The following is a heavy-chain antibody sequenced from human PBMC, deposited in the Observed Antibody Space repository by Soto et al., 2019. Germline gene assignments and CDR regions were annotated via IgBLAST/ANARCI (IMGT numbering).Heavy chain of an antibody. J-gene: IGHJ4*02. CDR3: AREYCAHSSCFGDDY. CDR2: INTGNGNT. V-gene: IGHV1-18*01. D-gene: IGHD3-22*01. Sequence: QVQLVQSRGEVTKPGAAVKVSCKASGYTFTTYGISWVRQAPGQGLEWMGWINTGNGNTRFAQNLQGRVTLTTDTSTGTAYMELRSLKSDDTAVYFCAREYCAHSSCFGDDYWGQGTLVTVSS. CDR1: GYTFTTYG.